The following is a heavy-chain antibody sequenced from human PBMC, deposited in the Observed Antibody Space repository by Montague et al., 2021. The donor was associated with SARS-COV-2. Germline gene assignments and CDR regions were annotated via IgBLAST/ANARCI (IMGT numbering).Heavy chain of an antibody. Sequence: PALVKPTQTLTLTCTFSGFSLSTSGMCVSWVRQPPGKALEWLALIDWDDNKFYSTSLKTRLTISKDTSKNQVVLTMTDVDPVDTATYYCARSLYDILTGYYLPFDYGGQGTRVTVSS. CDR3: ARSLYDILTGYYLPFDY. J-gene: IGHJ4*02. CDR2: IDWDDNK. D-gene: IGHD3-9*01. CDR1: GFSLSTSGMC. V-gene: IGHV2-70*20.